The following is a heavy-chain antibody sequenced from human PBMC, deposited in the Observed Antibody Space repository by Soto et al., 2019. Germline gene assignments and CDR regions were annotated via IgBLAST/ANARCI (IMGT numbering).Heavy chain of an antibody. D-gene: IGHD3-10*01. V-gene: IGHV1-69*01. CDR1: GVSFNNNG. Sequence: QVQLVQSGAEVKKPGSSVKVSCKTSGVSFNNNGIGWVRQAPGHGLEWMGGVSPPFRTSNYARKFQGRISITADASTGTFKMELSSLTSEDTAQYYCARVLYYGSGSYSPYGMDVWGQGTTVTVSS. CDR3: ARVLYYGSGSYSPYGMDV. J-gene: IGHJ6*02. CDR2: VSPPFRTS.